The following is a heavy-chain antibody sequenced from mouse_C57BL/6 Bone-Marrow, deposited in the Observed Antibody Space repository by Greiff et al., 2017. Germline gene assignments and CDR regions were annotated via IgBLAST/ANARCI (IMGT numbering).Heavy chain of an antibody. D-gene: IGHD4-1*01. V-gene: IGHV1-26*01. J-gene: IGHJ3*01. CDR3: ARRDNWYVAWFGD. Sequence: EVQLQQSGPELVKPGASVKLSCKASGYTFTNYYMNWVKQSHGKSLEWMGDINPTNGGTSYNQKFKGKATWTVDKSSSTAYMELRSLTSEDSAVYYCARRDNWYVAWFGDWGQGPLVTVSA. CDR1: GYTFTNYY. CDR2: INPTNGGT.